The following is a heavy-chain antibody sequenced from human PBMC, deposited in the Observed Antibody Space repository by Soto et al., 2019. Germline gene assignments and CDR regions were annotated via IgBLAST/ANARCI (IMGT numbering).Heavy chain of an antibody. CDR3: ARVGYLRLYYFDF. J-gene: IGHJ4*02. V-gene: IGHV4-59*01. CDR2: IYFSGSA. CDR1: IDSMSSKY. D-gene: IGHD3-3*01. Sequence: QVQLQESGPGVVKPSETLSLTCTVSIDSMSSKYWTWIRQAPGKGLEWIGHIYFSGSADYNPSLMSRLTFAMYTSKKHFSLKFSSVTAADTAVYYGARVGYLRLYYFDFCGLGTRVTVSS.